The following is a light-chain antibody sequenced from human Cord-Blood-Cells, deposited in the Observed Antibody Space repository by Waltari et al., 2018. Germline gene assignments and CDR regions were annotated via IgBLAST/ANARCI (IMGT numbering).Light chain of an antibody. V-gene: IGKV4-1*01. CDR3: QQYYSTPLT. CDR2: WAS. Sequence: DIVMTQSPDSLAVSLGERATINCKSSQSVLYSSNHKNYLAWYQQKPGQPPKLLIYWASTRESGVPERFSGSGSGTDFTLTISSLQAEDVAVYYCQQYYSTPLTFGGGTKVEIK. CDR1: QSVLYSSNHKNY. J-gene: IGKJ4*01.